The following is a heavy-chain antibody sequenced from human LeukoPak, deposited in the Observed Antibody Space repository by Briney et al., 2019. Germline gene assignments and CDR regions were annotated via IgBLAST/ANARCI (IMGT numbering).Heavy chain of an antibody. CDR1: GCTFTGYY. V-gene: IGHV1-2*04. D-gene: IGHD6-13*01. Sequence: ASVKVSCKASGCTFTGYYMHWVRQAPGQGLEWMGWINPNSGGTNYAQKFQGWVTMTRDTSISTAYMELSRLRSDDTAVYYCARVSAAGTRWFDPWGQGTLVTVSS. J-gene: IGHJ5*02. CDR3: ARVSAAGTRWFDP. CDR2: INPNSGGT.